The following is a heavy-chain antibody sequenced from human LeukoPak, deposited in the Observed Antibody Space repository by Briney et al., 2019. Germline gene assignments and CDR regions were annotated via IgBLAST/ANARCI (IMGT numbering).Heavy chain of an antibody. CDR2: IYHSGST. Sequence: SSETLSLTCAVSGGSISSGGYSWSWIRQPPGRGLEWIGYIYHSGSTYYNPSLKSRVTISVDRSKNQFSLKLSSVTAADTAVYYCARALVLWFGELSWFDPWGQGTPVTVSS. D-gene: IGHD3-10*01. J-gene: IGHJ5*02. V-gene: IGHV4-30-2*01. CDR1: GGSISSGGYS. CDR3: ARALVLWFGELSWFDP.